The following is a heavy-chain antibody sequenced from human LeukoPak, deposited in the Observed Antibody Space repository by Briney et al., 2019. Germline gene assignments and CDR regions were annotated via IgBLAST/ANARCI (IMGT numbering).Heavy chain of an antibody. CDR3: TRDSVGPNILTGIDY. J-gene: IGHJ4*02. Sequence: GGSLRLSCAASGFTFSSYSMNWVRQAPGKGLEWVSSISSSSSYIYYADSVKGRFTISRDNAKNSLYLQMNSLKTEDTAVYYCTRDSVGPNILTGIDYWGQGTLVTVSS. CDR1: GFTFSSYS. D-gene: IGHD3-9*01. V-gene: IGHV3-21*03. CDR2: ISSSSSYI.